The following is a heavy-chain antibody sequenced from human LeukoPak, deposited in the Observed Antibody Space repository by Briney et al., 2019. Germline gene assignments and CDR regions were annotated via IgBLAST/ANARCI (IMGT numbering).Heavy chain of an antibody. D-gene: IGHD2-21*02. CDR2: ISYDGGNK. CDR3: ARDLHIVVVTAFDY. CDR1: GFTFSSYA. Sequence: GGSLRLSCAASGFTFSSYAMHWVRQAPGKGLEWVAVISYDGGNKYYADSVKGRFTISRDNSKNTLYLQMNSLRAEDTAVYYCARDLHIVVVTAFDYWGQGTLVTVSS. J-gene: IGHJ4*02. V-gene: IGHV3-30-3*01.